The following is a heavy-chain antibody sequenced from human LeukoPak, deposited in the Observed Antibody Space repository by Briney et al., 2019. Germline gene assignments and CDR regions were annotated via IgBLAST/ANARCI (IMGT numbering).Heavy chain of an antibody. J-gene: IGHJ4*02. CDR2: IISSSSTI. CDR1: GFTFSSYS. Sequence: GGSLRLSCAASGFTFSSYSMNWVRQAPGKGLEWVSYIISSSSTIYYADSLKGRFTISRDNAKNSLYLQMNSLRAEDTAVYYCARAGPFDYWGQGTLVTVSS. V-gene: IGHV3-48*01. CDR3: ARAGPFDY.